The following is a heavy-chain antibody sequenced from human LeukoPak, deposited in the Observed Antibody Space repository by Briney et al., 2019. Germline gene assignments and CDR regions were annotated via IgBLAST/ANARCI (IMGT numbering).Heavy chain of an antibody. CDR2: IDTAGYT. J-gene: IGHJ4*02. Sequence: PGGSLRLSCAASEFTFSSYDMHWVRQGTGKGLEWVSAIDTAGYTYYPGSVKGRFTISRENAKNSLYLQMNSLRAGDTAVYYCSRVNPEAEGFGYWGQGTLVTVSS. D-gene: IGHD6-13*01. CDR3: SRVNPEAEGFGY. V-gene: IGHV3-13*01. CDR1: EFTFSSYD.